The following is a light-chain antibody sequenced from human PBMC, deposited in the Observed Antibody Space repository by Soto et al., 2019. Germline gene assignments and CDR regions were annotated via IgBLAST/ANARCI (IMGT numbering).Light chain of an antibody. CDR1: SSDIGGHDD. Sequence: QSVLTQPASVSGSPGQSITISCTGTSSDIGGHDDVSWYQQHPGKVPKLLIYGVTVRPSGVSNRFSGSKSGNVASLTISGLQAEDEADYYCCSYTISRNTVIFGGGTKLTVL. V-gene: IGLV2-14*03. CDR3: CSYTISRNTVI. J-gene: IGLJ2*01. CDR2: GVT.